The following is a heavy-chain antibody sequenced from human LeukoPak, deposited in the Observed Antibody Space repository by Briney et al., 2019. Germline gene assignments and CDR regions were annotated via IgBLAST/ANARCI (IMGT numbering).Heavy chain of an antibody. CDR2: IYYRGST. D-gene: IGHD3-10*01. Sequence: SETLSLTCTVSGGSISSYYWSWIRQTPGKGLEWIGYIYYRGSTNYNPSLKSRVTISVDTSKNQFSLRLTSVTAADTAMYYCASRTYYGSGPDYWGQGTLVTVSS. V-gene: IGHV4-59*01. J-gene: IGHJ4*02. CDR1: GGSISSYY. CDR3: ASRTYYGSGPDY.